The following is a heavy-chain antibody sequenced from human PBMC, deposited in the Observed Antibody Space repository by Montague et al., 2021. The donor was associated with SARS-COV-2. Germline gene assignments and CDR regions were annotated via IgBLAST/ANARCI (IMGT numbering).Heavy chain of an antibody. Sequence: SLRLSCAASGFTFSTCAMTWVRQAPGKGLDWVSSISASGVRPHYXDSVKGRFTISRDNSKNTLYLQMSSLRAEDTAVYFCLNYHGSGSYGDFWGQGTLVTVSP. V-gene: IGHV3-23*01. CDR3: LNYHGSGSYGDF. J-gene: IGHJ4*02. CDR2: ISASGVRP. D-gene: IGHD3-10*01. CDR1: GFTFSTCA.